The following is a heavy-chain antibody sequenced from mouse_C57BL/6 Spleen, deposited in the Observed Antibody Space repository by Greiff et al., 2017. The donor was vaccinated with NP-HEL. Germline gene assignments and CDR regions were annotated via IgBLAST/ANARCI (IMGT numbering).Heavy chain of an antibody. CDR2: INPSNGGT. CDR1: GYTFTSYW. D-gene: IGHD3-2*02. Sequence: QVQLQQPGTELVKPGASVKLSCKASGYTFTSYWMHWVKQRPGQGLEWIGNINPSNGGTNYNEKFKSKATLTVDKSSSTAYMQLSSLTSEDSAVYYCARGGTAQTLFYYAMDYWGQGTSVTVSS. J-gene: IGHJ4*01. V-gene: IGHV1-53*01. CDR3: ARGGTAQTLFYYAMDY.